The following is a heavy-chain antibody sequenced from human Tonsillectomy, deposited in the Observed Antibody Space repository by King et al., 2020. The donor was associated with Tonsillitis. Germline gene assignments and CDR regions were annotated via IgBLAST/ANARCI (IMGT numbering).Heavy chain of an antibody. CDR3: VREAYD. V-gene: IGHV1-2*02. CDR2: INANSGAT. CDR1: GYTFTDYY. J-gene: IGHJ4*02. D-gene: IGHD2-21*01. Sequence: QLVQSGAEVKKPGASVKVSCKTSGYTFTDYYMHWVRQAPGQGLEWMGWINANSGATQYAQKFQDRVTLTRDTSVSTAYMELSRLRFDDTALYYCVREAYDWGQGTLVNVSS.